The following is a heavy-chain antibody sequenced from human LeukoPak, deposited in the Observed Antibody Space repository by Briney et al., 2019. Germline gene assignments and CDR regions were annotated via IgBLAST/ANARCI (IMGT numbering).Heavy chain of an antibody. CDR1: GFTFDDYG. CDR3: ARLADYGAYEALDY. J-gene: IGHJ4*02. D-gene: IGHD4-17*01. V-gene: IGHV3-20*04. CDR2: INWNGGST. Sequence: PGGSLRLSCAASGFTFDDYGMSWVRQAPGKGLEWVSGINWNGGSTGYADSVKGRFTISRDNAKNSLYLQMNSLRAEDTALYYCARLADYGAYEALDYWGQGTLVTVSS.